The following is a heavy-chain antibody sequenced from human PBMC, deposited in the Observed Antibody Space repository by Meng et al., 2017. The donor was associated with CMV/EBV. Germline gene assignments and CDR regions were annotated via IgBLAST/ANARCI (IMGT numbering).Heavy chain of an antibody. J-gene: IGHJ5*02. Sequence: LSCAASGFNFSSYSMNWVRQAPGKGLEWVSSISSSSSYIYYADSVKGRFTISRDNAKNSLYLQMNSLRAEDTAVYYCARGGPRYWFDPWGQGTLVTVSS. V-gene: IGHV3-21*01. CDR1: GFNFSSYS. CDR3: ARGGPRYWFDP. CDR2: ISSSSSYI.